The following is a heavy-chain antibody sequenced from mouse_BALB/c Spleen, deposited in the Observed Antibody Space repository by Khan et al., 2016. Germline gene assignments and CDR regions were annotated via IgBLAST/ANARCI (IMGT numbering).Heavy chain of an antibody. V-gene: IGHV4-1*02. J-gene: IGHJ4*01. CDR2: INPHSSTI. CDR3: ARRGYYCSMDY. D-gene: IGHD1-1*01. CDR1: GFDFSRYW. Sequence: EVQLQESGGGLVQPGGSLKLSCAASGFDFSRYWMSWVRQAPGKGLEWIGEINPHSSTINYTPSLKDKFIFSRDNAKNTLYLQMSKVRSEDTALYYCARRGYYCSMDYGGQGTSVTVSS.